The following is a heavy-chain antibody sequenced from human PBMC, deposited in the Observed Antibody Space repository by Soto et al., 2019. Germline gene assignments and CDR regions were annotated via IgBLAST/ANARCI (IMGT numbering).Heavy chain of an antibody. D-gene: IGHD6-13*01. V-gene: IGHV1-3*01. CDR1: GYTFTSYA. Sequence: ASVKVSCKASGYTFTSYAMHWVRQAPGQRLEWMGWINAGNGNTKYSQKFQGRATITRDTSASTAYMELSSLRSEDTAVYYCARDRINRGIAATDRRFDPWGQGTLVTVSS. CDR3: ARDRINRGIAATDRRFDP. CDR2: INAGNGNT. J-gene: IGHJ5*02.